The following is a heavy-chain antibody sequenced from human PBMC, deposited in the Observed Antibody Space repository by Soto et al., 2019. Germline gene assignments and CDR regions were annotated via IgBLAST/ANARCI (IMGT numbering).Heavy chain of an antibody. CDR1: GFTFSDYY. Sequence: QVQLVESGGGLVKPGGSLRLSCAASGFTFSDYYMSWIRQAPGKGLEWISYISSSGGSTHYADSVKGRFTISRDNAKNSLYLQMKSLRVEDTAGYKCARRYSSGWYGVDYWGQGTLVTVSS. D-gene: IGHD6-19*01. CDR2: ISSSGGST. J-gene: IGHJ4*02. CDR3: ARRYSSGWYGVDY. V-gene: IGHV3-11*01.